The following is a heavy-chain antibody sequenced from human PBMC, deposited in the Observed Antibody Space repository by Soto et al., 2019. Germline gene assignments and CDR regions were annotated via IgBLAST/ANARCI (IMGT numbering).Heavy chain of an antibody. CDR2: IRGSGAST. Sequence: EVQLLEAGGGLVQPGGSLRLSCAASGFTFSTYAMTWVRQVPGKGLEWVSAIRGSGASTYYADSVKGRFTISRDNSKNTQFLQMNSLRVEDTALYYCAKDYYYDSSGYASPDYWGRGTLVTVSS. CDR3: AKDYYYDSSGYASPDY. D-gene: IGHD3-22*01. V-gene: IGHV3-23*01. CDR1: GFTFSTYA. J-gene: IGHJ4*02.